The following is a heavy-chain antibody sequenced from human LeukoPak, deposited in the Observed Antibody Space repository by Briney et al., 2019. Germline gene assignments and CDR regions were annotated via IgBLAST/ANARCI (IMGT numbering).Heavy chain of an antibody. D-gene: IGHD2-2*01. V-gene: IGHV4-39*07. CDR3: ARGMIVVVPAAPIYYYYGMDV. Sequence: SETLSLTCTVSGGSISSGDYYWSWIRQPPGKGLEWIGEINHSGSTNYNPSLKSRVTISVDTSKNQFSLKLSSVTAADTAVYYCARGMIVVVPAAPIYYYYGMDVWGQGTTVTVSS. CDR1: GGSISSGDYY. CDR2: INHSGST. J-gene: IGHJ6*02.